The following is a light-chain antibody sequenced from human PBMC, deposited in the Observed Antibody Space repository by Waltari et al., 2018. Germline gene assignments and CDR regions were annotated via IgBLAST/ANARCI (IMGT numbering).Light chain of an antibody. CDR3: QTWGTGTVV. V-gene: IGLV4-69*01. CDR2: VNSDGSH. CDR1: SGPSRHA. J-gene: IGLJ3*02. Sequence: QVVLTQSPSASASLGAPVKLPCPLPSGPSRHAIPWHQHQPNKGPRYLMTVNSDGSHNKGDGIPDRFSGSSSGAERYLTISSLQSDDEADYYCQTWGTGTVVFGGGTKLTVL.